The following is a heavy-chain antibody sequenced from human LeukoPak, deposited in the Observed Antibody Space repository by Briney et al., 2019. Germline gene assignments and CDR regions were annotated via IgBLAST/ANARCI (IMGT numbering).Heavy chain of an antibody. CDR3: ARGYCSGGSCYSSLDYFDY. D-gene: IGHD2-15*01. V-gene: IGHV3-13*01. Sequence: AGGSLRLSCAAAGFTFSSYDMHWVRQATGKGLEWVSAIGTAGDTYYPGSVKGRFTISRENAKNSLYLQMNSLRAGDTAVYYCARGYCSGGSCYSSLDYFDYRGQGTLVTVSS. CDR1: GFTFSSYD. CDR2: IGTAGDT. J-gene: IGHJ4*02.